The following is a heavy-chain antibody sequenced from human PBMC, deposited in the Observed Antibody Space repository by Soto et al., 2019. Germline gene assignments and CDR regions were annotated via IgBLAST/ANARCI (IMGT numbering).Heavy chain of an antibody. CDR3: ARVCGGDCGNAFDV. CDR2: ISFDSRDK. CDR1: GFTFSVYG. J-gene: IGHJ3*01. V-gene: IGHV3-33*05. D-gene: IGHD2-21*02. Sequence: QVQLVESGGGVVQPGRSLRLSCAASGFTFSVYGIHWVRQAPGKGLEWVATISFDSRDKLYVDSMNGRLTISRENSRNTVYLQMDSLRAEDTAVYHCARVCGGDCGNAFDVWGQGTVVAVSP.